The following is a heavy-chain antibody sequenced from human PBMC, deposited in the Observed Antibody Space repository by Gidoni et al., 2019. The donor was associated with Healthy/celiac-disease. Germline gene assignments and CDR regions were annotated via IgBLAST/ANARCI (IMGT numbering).Heavy chain of an antibody. D-gene: IGHD4-17*01. CDR3: ARDRDYGDPQVDDAFDI. V-gene: IGHV1-2*06. Sequence: QVQLVQSGAEVKKPGASVKVSCKASGYTFTGYYMHWVRQAPGQGLEWMGRINPNSGGTNYAQKFQGRVTMTRDTSISTAYMELSRLRSDDTAVYYCARDRDYGDPQVDDAFDIWGQGTMVTVSS. J-gene: IGHJ3*02. CDR1: GYTFTGYY. CDR2: INPNSGGT.